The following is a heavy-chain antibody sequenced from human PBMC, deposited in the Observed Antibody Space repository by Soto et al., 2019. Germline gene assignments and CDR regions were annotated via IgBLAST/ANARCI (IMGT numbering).Heavy chain of an antibody. CDR2: IIPIFGTA. CDR1: GGTFSSYA. J-gene: IGHJ3*02. Sequence: SVKVSCKASGGTFSSYAISWVRQAPGQGLEWMGGIIPIFGTANYAQKFQGRVTITADESTSTAYMELSSLRSEDTAVYYCAREFLEATVPTRVFDIGGKGKMVTVPS. CDR3: AREFLEATVPTRVFDI. D-gene: IGHD5-12*01. V-gene: IGHV1-69*13.